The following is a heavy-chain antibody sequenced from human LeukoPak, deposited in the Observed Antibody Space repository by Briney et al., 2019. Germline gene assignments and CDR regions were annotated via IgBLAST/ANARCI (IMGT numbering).Heavy chain of an antibody. J-gene: IGHJ4*02. CDR1: GFTFSSYW. Sequence: PGGSLRLSCAASGFTFSSYWMSWVRQAPGKGLEWVANIKQDGSEKYYVDSVKGRFTISRDNAKNSLYLQMNSLRAEDTAVYYCARLDDSSGYLDHYFDYWGQGTLVTVSS. CDR2: IKQDGSEK. CDR3: ARLDDSSGYLDHYFDY. V-gene: IGHV3-7*01. D-gene: IGHD3-22*01.